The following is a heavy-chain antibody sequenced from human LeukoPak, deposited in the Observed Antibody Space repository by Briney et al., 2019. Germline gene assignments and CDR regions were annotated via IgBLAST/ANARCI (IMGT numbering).Heavy chain of an antibody. CDR2: INHCGST. CDR3: AIARLVDNWFHP. V-gene: IGHV4-34*01. J-gene: IGHJ5*02. Sequence: PSETLSLTRADPGGSFSGYFWSSIRQPPGKGLEWIGEINHCGSTNYNPSLKSRVTISVDTSKNQFSLKLISVTAADTAVYYCAIARLVDNWFHPWGQGTLVTVSS. CDR1: GGSFSGYF. D-gene: IGHD6-19*01.